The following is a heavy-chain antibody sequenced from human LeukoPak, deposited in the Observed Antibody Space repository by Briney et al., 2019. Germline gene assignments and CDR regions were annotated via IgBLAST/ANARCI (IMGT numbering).Heavy chain of an antibody. Sequence: GGSLRLSCTASGFTFSSFAMNWVRQAPGKGLECVSIITGSDGSTYYADSVKGRFTISRDNSKNTLYLQMNSLRAEDTALYYCARGSAASCSGSFCYPLDYWGQGTLVTVSS. V-gene: IGHV3-23*01. CDR3: ARGSAASCSGSFCYPLDY. D-gene: IGHD2-15*01. CDR1: GFTFSSFA. J-gene: IGHJ4*02. CDR2: ITGSDGST.